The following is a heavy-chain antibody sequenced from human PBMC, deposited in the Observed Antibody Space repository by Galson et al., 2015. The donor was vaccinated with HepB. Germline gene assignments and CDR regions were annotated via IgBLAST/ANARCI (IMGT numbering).Heavy chain of an antibody. D-gene: IGHD6-13*01. J-gene: IGHJ4*02. Sequence: SLRLSCAASGFNFNDYAMHWVRQAPGKGLEWLAAISPDGSYRPYADSVKGRFTFSRDNSDNTLSLQMNSLRPEDTAIYYCAKDVYSWGAVGTIDYWGRGTLVTVSS. V-gene: IGHV3-30*18. CDR2: ISPDGSYR. CDR3: AKDVYSWGAVGTIDY. CDR1: GFNFNDYA.